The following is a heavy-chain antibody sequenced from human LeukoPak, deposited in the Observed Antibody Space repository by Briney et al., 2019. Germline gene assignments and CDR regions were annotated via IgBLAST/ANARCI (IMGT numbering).Heavy chain of an antibody. V-gene: IGHV3-9*03. Sequence: GGSLRLSCAASGFTFDDYAMHWVRQAPGKGLEWVSGISWNSGSIGYADPVKGRFTISRDNAKNSLYLQMNSLRAEDMALYYCAKSDDFWSGCFDYWGQGTLVTISS. CDR3: AKSDDFWSGCFDY. J-gene: IGHJ4*02. CDR1: GFTFDDYA. D-gene: IGHD3-3*01. CDR2: ISWNSGSI.